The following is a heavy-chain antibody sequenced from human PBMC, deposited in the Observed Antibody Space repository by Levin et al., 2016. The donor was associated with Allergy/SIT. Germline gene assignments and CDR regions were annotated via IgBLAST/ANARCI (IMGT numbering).Heavy chain of an antibody. Sequence: GESLKISCAASAFTFSSYAMSWVRQAPGKGLEWVAVIRYDGSHNKYADSVKGRFTISRDNSENTVFLEMDSLRGDDTAMYYCARDGLGSGKAETTWDYWGQGTLVTVAS. J-gene: IGHJ4*02. D-gene: IGHD1-7*01. V-gene: IGHV3-33*08. CDR2: IRYDGSHN. CDR3: ARDGLGSGKAETTWDY. CDR1: AFTFSSYA.